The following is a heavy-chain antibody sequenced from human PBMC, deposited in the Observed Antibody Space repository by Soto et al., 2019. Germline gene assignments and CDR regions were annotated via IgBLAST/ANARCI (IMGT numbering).Heavy chain of an antibody. CDR2: IIPIFGTA. J-gene: IGHJ3*02. V-gene: IGHV1-69*01. CDR1: GGTFSSYA. D-gene: IGHD4-17*01. Sequence: QVQLVQSGAEVKKPGSSVKVSCKASGGTFSSYAISWVRQAPGQGLEWMGGIIPIFGTATYAQKFQGRVTITADESTSTAYMERSSLRSEDTAVYYCARIRPTVTTRDDAFDIWGQGTMVTVSS. CDR3: ARIRPTVTTRDDAFDI.